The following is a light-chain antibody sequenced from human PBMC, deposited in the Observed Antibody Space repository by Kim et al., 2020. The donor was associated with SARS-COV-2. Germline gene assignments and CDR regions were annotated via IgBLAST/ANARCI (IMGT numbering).Light chain of an antibody. CDR2: EVT. CDR1: SSDVGTYNY. V-gene: IGLV2-8*01. CDR3: SSYGGRNNLL. J-gene: IGLJ2*01. Sequence: GQSVTISCTGTSSDVGTYNYVSWYQQHPGKAPKRMIFEVTKRPSGVPDRFSGSRSGNTASLTVSGLQPDDEADYYCSSYGGRNNLLFGGGTQLTVL.